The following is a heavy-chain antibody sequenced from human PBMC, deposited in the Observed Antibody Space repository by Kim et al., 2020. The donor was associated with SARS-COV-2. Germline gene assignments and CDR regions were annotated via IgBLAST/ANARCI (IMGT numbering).Heavy chain of an antibody. J-gene: IGHJ2*01. CDR2: IYTSGST. CDR1: GGSISSYY. CDR3: ARASSRGGYYYVSVLGGWYFDL. V-gene: IGHV4-4*07. Sequence: SETLSLTCTVSGGSISSYYWSWIRQPAGKGLEWIGRIYTSGSTNYNPSLKSRVTMSVDTSKNQFSLKLSSVTAADTAVYYCARASSRGGYYYVSVLGGWYFDLWGRGTLVTVSS. D-gene: IGHD3-22*01.